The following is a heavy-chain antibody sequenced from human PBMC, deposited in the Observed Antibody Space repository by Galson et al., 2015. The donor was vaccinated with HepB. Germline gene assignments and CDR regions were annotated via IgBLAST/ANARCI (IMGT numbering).Heavy chain of an antibody. J-gene: IGHJ4*02. V-gene: IGHV3-73*01. CDR3: TKGADGSSPSEL. CDR2: IRGKANSYAT. CDR1: GFTFSGSA. D-gene: IGHD6-6*01. Sequence: SLRLSCAASGFTFSGSAMYWVRQASGKGLDWIGRIRGKANSYATAYAASLKGRFTISRDDSKNTAYLQMNSLKTEDTAIYYCTKGADGSSPSELWGQGTLVTVSS.